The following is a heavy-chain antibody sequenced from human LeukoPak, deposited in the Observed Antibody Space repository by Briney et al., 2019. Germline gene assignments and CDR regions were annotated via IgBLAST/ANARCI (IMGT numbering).Heavy chain of an antibody. V-gene: IGHV4-59*08. J-gene: IGHJ4*02. CDR1: GGSMNSYY. CDR3: AATPRAYSSSSYDY. Sequence: RASETLSLTCSVSGGSMNSYYWSWIRQPPGKGLEWIGYIYYSGSTNYNPSLKSRVTISVDTSKNQFSLKLSSVTAADTAVYYCAATPRAYSSSSYDYWGQGTLVTVSS. D-gene: IGHD6-6*01. CDR2: IYYSGST.